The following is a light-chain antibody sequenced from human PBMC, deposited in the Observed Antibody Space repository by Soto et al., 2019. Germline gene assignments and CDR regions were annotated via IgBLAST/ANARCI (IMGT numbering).Light chain of an antibody. CDR2: KGT. Sequence: QSALAQPASVSGSPGQSITISCTGTSDDVGAYNSVSWYQQLPHKAPQVILYKGTQRPSGVSSRFSGSTSGNAASLTISGLLADDEADYFCCSSAPESTYVFGTGTKLTVL. J-gene: IGLJ1*01. CDR1: SDDVGAYNS. CDR3: CSSAPESTYV. V-gene: IGLV2-23*01.